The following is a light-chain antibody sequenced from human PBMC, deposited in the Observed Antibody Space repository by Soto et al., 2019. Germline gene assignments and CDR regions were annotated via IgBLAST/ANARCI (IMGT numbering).Light chain of an antibody. CDR3: MQDTHWPYT. CDR2: KVS. V-gene: IGKV2-30*01. Sequence: DVVMTQSPLSLPVTLGQPASISCRSSQSLVYKDGNTYLNWFQQRPGQSPRRLIYKVSNRDSGVPERFSGSGSGTDFTLEVSRVEAEDVGVYYCMQDTHWPYTFGQGTKLEIK. J-gene: IGKJ2*01. CDR1: QSLVYKDGNTY.